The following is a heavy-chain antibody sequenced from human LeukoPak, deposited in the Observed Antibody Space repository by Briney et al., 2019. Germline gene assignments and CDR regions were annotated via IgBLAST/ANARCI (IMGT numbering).Heavy chain of an antibody. CDR3: ARDRRAVAGTFDY. J-gene: IGHJ4*02. CDR1: GFTVSSNY. CDR2: ISSSSSYI. D-gene: IGHD6-19*01. V-gene: IGHV3-21*01. Sequence: PGGSLRLSCAASGFTVSSNYMNWVRQAPGKGLEWVSSISSSSSYIYYADSVKGRFTISRDNAKNSLYLQMNSLRAEDTAVYYCARDRRAVAGTFDYWGQGTLVTVSS.